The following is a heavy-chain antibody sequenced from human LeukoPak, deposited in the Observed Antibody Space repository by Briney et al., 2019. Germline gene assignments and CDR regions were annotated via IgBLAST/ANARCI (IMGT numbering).Heavy chain of an antibody. CDR3: ARQEGGNYDLLTGYFDY. V-gene: IGHV5-10-1*01. D-gene: IGHD3-9*01. J-gene: IGHJ4*02. CDR1: GYSFTSYW. Sequence: GESLRISCKGSGYSFTSYWINWVRQMPGKGLEWMGRIDPSDSSTNYSQSFQGHVTFSTDKSISSAFLQWSTLMASDTAMYYCARQEGGNYDLLTGYFDYWGQGALVTVAS. CDR2: IDPSDSST.